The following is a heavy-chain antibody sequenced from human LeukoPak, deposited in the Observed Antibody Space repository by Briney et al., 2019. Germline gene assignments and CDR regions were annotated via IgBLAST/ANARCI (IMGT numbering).Heavy chain of an antibody. J-gene: IGHJ4*02. D-gene: IGHD3-10*01. Sequence: SGTLSLTCAVSGGSISSSNWWSWVRPPPGKGLEWIGEIYHSGSSNYNQTLKSRVTISVDKSKNQFSLKLSSVTAADTAVYYCARVRGSPVAGGLYFAYGSQGTLVTVSS. V-gene: IGHV4-4*02. CDR1: GGSISSSNW. CDR3: ARVRGSPVAGGLYFAY. CDR2: IYHSGSS.